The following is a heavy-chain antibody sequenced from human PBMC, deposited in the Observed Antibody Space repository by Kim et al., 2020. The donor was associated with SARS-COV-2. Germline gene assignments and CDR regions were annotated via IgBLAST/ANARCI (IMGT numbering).Heavy chain of an antibody. J-gene: IGHJ4*02. V-gene: IGHV4-34*01. CDR1: GGSFSGYY. CDR2: INHSGST. Sequence: SETLSLTCAVYGGSFSGYYWSWIRQPPGKGLEWIGEINHSGSTNYNPSLKSRVTISVDTSKNQFSLKLSSVTAADTAVYYCARRVQLWLGGFDYWGQETLLTVSS. D-gene: IGHD5-18*01. CDR3: ARRVQLWLGGFDY.